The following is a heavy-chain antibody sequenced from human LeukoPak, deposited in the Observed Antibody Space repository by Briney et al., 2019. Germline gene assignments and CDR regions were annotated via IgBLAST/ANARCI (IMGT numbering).Heavy chain of an antibody. CDR1: GYTFTSYG. CDR2: ISAYNGNT. D-gene: IGHD3-9*01. Sequence: ASVKVPCKASGYTFTSYGISWVRQAPGQGLEWMGWISAYNGNTNYAQKLQGRVTMTTDTSTSTAYMELRSLRSDDTAVYYCARDLRGPFYDILTGYYTRIGWFDPWGQGTLVTVSS. CDR3: ARDLRGPFYDILTGYYTRIGWFDP. V-gene: IGHV1-18*01. J-gene: IGHJ5*02.